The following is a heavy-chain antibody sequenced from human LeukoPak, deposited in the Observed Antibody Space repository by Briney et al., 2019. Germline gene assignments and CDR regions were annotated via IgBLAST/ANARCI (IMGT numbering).Heavy chain of an antibody. CDR1: GFTSSSYG. J-gene: IGHJ6*03. V-gene: IGHV3-30*02. CDR2: IRYDGSNK. CDR3: AKDLFNSVGATYMDV. Sequence: GGSLRLSCAASGFTSSSYGMHWVRQAPGKGLEWVAFIRYDGSNKYYADSVKGRFTISRDNSKNTLYLQMNSLRAEDTAVYYCAKDLFNSVGATYMDVWGKGTTVTVSS. D-gene: IGHD1-26*01.